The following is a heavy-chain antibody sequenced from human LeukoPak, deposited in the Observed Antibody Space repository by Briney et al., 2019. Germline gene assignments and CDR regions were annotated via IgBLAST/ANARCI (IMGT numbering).Heavy chain of an antibody. CDR3: ARAVLNYYDRSGYHWFDP. D-gene: IGHD3-22*01. Sequence: PSETLSLTCTVSGGSMSSYYWSWIRQPAGKGLEWIGRIYTSGSTNYNPSLKSRVTMSVDTSKNQFSLKLSSVTAADTAVYYCARAVLNYYDRSGYHWFDPWGQGTLVTVSS. CDR2: IYTSGST. J-gene: IGHJ5*02. V-gene: IGHV4-4*07. CDR1: GGSMSSYY.